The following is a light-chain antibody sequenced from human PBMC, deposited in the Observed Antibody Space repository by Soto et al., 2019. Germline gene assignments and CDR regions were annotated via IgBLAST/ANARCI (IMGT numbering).Light chain of an antibody. CDR3: QQRINWPLT. J-gene: IGKJ4*01. CDR1: QSVSSY. V-gene: IGKV3-11*01. Sequence: SMLTPSPATHSFSAVERATLSSRDSQSVSSYLAWYQQKPGQAPRLLIYDAVNRATGIPARFSGSGSGTDFTLPIGSLEPEDSGVYYCQQRINWPLTFGGGTKVDIK. CDR2: DAV.